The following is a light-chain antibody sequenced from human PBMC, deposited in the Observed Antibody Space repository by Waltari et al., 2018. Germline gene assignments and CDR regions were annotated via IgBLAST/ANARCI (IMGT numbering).Light chain of an antibody. J-gene: IGLJ2*01. CDR3: GTWDSSLSAVV. V-gene: IGLV1-51*01. Sequence: QSVLTQPPSVSAPPGQKVTISCSGSSSNIGNNYVSWYQQLPGTAPKLRRYDKKKRPSAIPDRFSGSKSGTSATLCITGLQTGDEADYYCGTWDSSLSAVVFGGGTKLTVL. CDR2: DKK. CDR1: SSNIGNNY.